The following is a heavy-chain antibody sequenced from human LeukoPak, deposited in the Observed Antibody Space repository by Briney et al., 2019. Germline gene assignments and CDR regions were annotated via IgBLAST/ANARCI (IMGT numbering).Heavy chain of an antibody. CDR2: IYPGDSDT. V-gene: IGHV5-51*01. J-gene: IGHJ4*02. D-gene: IGHD6-19*01. Sequence: GESLKISCKGSGHSFTSYWIGWVRQMPGKGLEWMGFIYPGDSDTRYSPSFQGQVTFSADKSISTAYLQWNSLKASDTAMYYCARRAVSSDWHYFDYWGQGTLVTVSS. CDR1: GHSFTSYW. CDR3: ARRAVSSDWHYFDY.